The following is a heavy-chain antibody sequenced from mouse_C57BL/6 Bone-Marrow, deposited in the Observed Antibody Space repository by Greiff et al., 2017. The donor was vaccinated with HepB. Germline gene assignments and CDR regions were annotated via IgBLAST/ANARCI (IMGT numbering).Heavy chain of an antibody. D-gene: IGHD2-1*01. J-gene: IGHJ1*03. Sequence: EVKLEESGEGLVKPGGSLKLSCAASGFTFSSYAMSWVRQTPEKRLEWVAYISSGGDYIYYADTVKGRFTISRDNARNTLYLQMSSLKSEDTAMYYCTRVPLYYDNYDWYFDVWGTGTTVTVSS. CDR3: TRVPLYYDNYDWYFDV. CDR1: GFTFSSYA. CDR2: ISSGGDYI. V-gene: IGHV5-9-1*02.